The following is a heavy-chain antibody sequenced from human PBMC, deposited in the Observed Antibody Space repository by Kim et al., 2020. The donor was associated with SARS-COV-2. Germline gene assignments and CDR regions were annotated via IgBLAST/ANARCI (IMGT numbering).Heavy chain of an antibody. Sequence: ASVKVSCKASGYTFTSYYMHWVRQAPGQGLEWMGIINPSGGSTSYAQKFQGRVTMTRDTSTSTVYMELSSLRSEDTAVYYCARDAAAGLGRVFGWNWFDPWGQGTLVTVSS. D-gene: IGHD6-13*01. CDR3: ARDAAAGLGRVFGWNWFDP. CDR2: INPSGGST. V-gene: IGHV1-46*01. J-gene: IGHJ5*02. CDR1: GYTFTSYY.